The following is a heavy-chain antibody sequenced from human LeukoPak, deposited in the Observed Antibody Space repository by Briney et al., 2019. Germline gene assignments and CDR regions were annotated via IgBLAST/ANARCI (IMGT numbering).Heavy chain of an antibody. CDR3: ARASMVRGVTRPGSYPTFPYYFDY. CDR1: GGSFSGYF. V-gene: IGHV4-34*01. Sequence: SLETLSLTCAVSGGSFSGYFWSWIRQPPGKGLEWIGEINPSGSANYNPSLKSRVTISVDTSKNQFSLKLSSVTAADTAVYYCARASMVRGVTRPGSYPTFPYYFDYWGQGTLVTVSS. CDR2: INPSGSA. D-gene: IGHD3-10*01. J-gene: IGHJ4*02.